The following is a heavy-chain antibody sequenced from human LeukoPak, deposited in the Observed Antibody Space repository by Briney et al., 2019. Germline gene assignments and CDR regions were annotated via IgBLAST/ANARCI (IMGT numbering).Heavy chain of an antibody. CDR3: ARDQGLTGTTSDFDY. CDR1: GYTFTCYY. V-gene: IGHV1-2*06. J-gene: IGHJ4*02. CDR2: INPNSGGT. Sequence: GASVKVSCKASGYTFTCYYMHWVRQAPGQGLEWMGRINPNSGGTNYAQKFQGRVTMTRDTSISTAYMELTSLRSDDTAVYYCARDQGLTGTTSDFDYWGQGTLVTVSS. D-gene: IGHD1-7*01.